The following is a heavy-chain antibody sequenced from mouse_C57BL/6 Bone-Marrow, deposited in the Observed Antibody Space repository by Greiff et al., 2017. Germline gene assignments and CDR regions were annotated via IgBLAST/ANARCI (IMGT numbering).Heavy chain of an antibody. CDR1: GYTFTDYY. CDR2: INPYNGGT. CDR3: AREDYGTSDY. V-gene: IGHV1-19*01. Sequence: VQLQQSGAELVRPGASVTLSCKASGYTFTDYYMNWVKQSHGKSLEWIGVINPYNGGTSYNQKFKGKATLTVDKSSSTAYMELNSLTSEDSAVYYCAREDYGTSDYWGQGTTLTGSS. J-gene: IGHJ2*01. D-gene: IGHD2-1*01.